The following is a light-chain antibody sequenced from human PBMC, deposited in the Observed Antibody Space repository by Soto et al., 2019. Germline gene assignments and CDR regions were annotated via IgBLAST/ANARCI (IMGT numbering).Light chain of an antibody. CDR3: QKYNNWPLT. J-gene: IGKJ1*01. CDR1: QSLSGNY. Sequence: TVLTQSPGTRSFSPGERATLSCRASQSLSGNYLAWYQQKPGQAPRVLIYRESIRATGISDRFRGTGSGTDLNLTISRLQSEDFAVYYCQKYNNWPLTFGQGTKVDIK. V-gene: IGKV3-20*01. CDR2: RES.